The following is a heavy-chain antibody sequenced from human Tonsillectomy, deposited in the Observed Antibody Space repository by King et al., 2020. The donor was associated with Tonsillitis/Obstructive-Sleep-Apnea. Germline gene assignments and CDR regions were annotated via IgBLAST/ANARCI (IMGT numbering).Heavy chain of an antibody. V-gene: IGHV5-51*01. CDR3: ARLATMAFDI. D-gene: IGHD5-24*01. Sequence: QLVQSGAEVRKPGESLKISCKGSGYSFTTYWIARVRQMPGKGLEWMGIVYPGDSDTRYSPSFQGQVTISADKSISTAYLQWSRLKTSDTAVYYCARLATMAFDIWGQGTMVTVSS. CDR1: GYSFTTYW. CDR2: VYPGDSDT. J-gene: IGHJ3*02.